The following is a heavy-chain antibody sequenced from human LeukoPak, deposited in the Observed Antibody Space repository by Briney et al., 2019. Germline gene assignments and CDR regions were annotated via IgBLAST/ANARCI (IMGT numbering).Heavy chain of an antibody. CDR3: ADPGTGF. Sequence: GGSLRLSCAATGFTVNMHWMTWVRQPPGKGLEWVVNIKQNGTDTSYVDSVKGRFSIYRDNAKNSVYLQMNSLRVGDTAVYYCADPGTGFWGQGTLVTVSS. V-gene: IGHV3-7*01. D-gene: IGHD1-1*01. CDR2: IKQNGTDT. J-gene: IGHJ4*02. CDR1: GFTVNMHW.